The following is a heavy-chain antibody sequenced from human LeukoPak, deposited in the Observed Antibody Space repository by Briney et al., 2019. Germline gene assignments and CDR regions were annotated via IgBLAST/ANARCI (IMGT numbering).Heavy chain of an antibody. CDR3: AREEIVGATGKSI. CDR1: GFTFSSPW. Sequence: PGGSLRLSCAASGFTFSSPWMSWVRQAPGKGLEWVSVIYSGGSTYYADSVKGRFTISRDNSKNTLYLQMNSLRAEDTAVYYCAREEIVGATGKSIWGQGTLVTVSS. V-gene: IGHV3-66*01. CDR2: IYSGGST. D-gene: IGHD1-26*01. J-gene: IGHJ4*02.